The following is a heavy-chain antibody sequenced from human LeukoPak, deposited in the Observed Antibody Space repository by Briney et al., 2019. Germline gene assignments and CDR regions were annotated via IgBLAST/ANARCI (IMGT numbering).Heavy chain of an antibody. CDR2: VYNSGTT. CDR1: GGSISSYY. J-gene: IGHJ4*02. V-gene: IGHV4-4*08. Sequence: SETLSLTCTVSGGSISSYYWSWIRQPPGKGLEWIGYVYNSGTTNYNPSLTSRVTISVDTSKKQFSLNLTSVTAADTAVYYCAREGGPYRPLDYSGQGTLVTVAS. CDR3: AREGGPYRPLDY.